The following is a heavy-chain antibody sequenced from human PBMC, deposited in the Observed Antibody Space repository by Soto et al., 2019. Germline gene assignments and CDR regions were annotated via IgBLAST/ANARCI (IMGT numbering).Heavy chain of an antibody. Sequence: SPPLSHTYPSSGDSVSSNRAPLNRLRHSPSRGLEWLGRTYYRSKWYNDYAVSVKSRITINPDTSKNQFSLQLNSVTPEDTAVYYCARISYDSSPSWGQGTMVTVSS. D-gene: IGHD3-22*01. CDR2: TYYRSKWYN. J-gene: IGHJ3*01. CDR1: GDSVSSNRAP. V-gene: IGHV6-1*01. CDR3: ARISYDSSPS.